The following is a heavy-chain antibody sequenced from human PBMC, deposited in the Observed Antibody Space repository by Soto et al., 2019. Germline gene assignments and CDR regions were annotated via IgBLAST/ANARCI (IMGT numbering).Heavy chain of an antibody. CDR3: ARGGILLFLEWLSRYGMDV. Sequence: AASVKVSCKASGYTFTSYYMHWVRQAPGQGLEWMGIINPSGGSTSYAQKFQGRVTMTRNTSISTAYMELSSLRSEDTAVYYCARGGILLFLEWLSRYGMDVWGQGTTVTVS. CDR1: GYTFTSYY. D-gene: IGHD3-3*01. J-gene: IGHJ6*02. V-gene: IGHV1-46*01. CDR2: INPSGGST.